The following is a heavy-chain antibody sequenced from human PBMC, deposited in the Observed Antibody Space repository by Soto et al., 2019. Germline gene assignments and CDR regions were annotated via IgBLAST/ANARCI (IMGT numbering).Heavy chain of an antibody. CDR1: GYTFTSYD. V-gene: IGHV1-8*01. CDR3: ARGRDSNGYYYFLPNWFDP. J-gene: IGHJ5*02. D-gene: IGHD3-22*01. CDR2: MNPNSGNT. Sequence: QVQLVQSGAEVKKPGASVKVSCKASGYTFTSYDINWVRQATGQGLEWMGWMNPNSGNTGYAQKFQGRVTMTRNTSISTAYMELSSLRSEDTAVYYCARGRDSNGYYYFLPNWFDPWGQGTLVTVSP.